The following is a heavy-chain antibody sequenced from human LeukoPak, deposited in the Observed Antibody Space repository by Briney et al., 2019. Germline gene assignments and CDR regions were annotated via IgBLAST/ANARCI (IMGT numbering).Heavy chain of an antibody. CDR3: ARDCLDVEEVPAVLCY. CDR2: IKPDGSAK. Sequence: GGSLRLSCAASGFTFSSYWVTWVRQAPGKGLEWVANIKPDGSAKYYVESVEGRFTISRDNAKNSLSLRMNSLRAEDTAVYYCARDCLDVEEVPAVLCYWGQGTLVTVSS. CDR1: GFTFSSYW. V-gene: IGHV3-7*01. J-gene: IGHJ4*02. D-gene: IGHD2-2*01.